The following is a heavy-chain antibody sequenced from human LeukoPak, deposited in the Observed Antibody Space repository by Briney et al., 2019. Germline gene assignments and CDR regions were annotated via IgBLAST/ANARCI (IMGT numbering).Heavy chain of an antibody. V-gene: IGHV1-69*06. J-gene: IGHJ5*02. D-gene: IGHD3-10*01. CDR2: IIPIFGTA. CDR1: GGTFSSYA. CDR3: ARDRGHRLLWFGELSRWFDP. Sequence: GASVKVSCKASGGTFSSYAISWVRQAPGQGLEWMGGIIPIFGTANYAQKFQGRVTITADKSTSTAYMELSSLRSEDTAVYYCARDRGHRLLWFGELSRWFDPWGQGTLVTVPS.